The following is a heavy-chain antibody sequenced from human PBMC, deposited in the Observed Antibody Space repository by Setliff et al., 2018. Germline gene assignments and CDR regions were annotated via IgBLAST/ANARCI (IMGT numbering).Heavy chain of an antibody. V-gene: IGHV3-48*03. D-gene: IGHD2-2*01. CDR1: GFTSSSFE. CDR2: ISGSGSTT. CDR3: ARDGVFYAMDV. Sequence: GGSLRLSCAASGFTSSSFEMNWVRQAPGKGLEWVSYISGSGSTTYYADSVRGRFTIYRDNANSSLYLQMNSLRAEDTALYYCARDGVFYAMDVWGQGTTGTVSS. J-gene: IGHJ6*02.